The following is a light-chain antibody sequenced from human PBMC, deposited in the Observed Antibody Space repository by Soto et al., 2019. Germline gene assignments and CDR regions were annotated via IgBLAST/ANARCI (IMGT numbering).Light chain of an antibody. CDR3: QQSYSTPWT. V-gene: IGKV1-39*01. J-gene: IGKJ1*01. Sequence: DIQMTQSPSSLSASVGDRVTITCRASQSITTYLNWYQQKPGKAPKLLIYAASSLESGVPSTLRGSGSWTNFTLTISSLQPEDFATYYCQQSYSTPWTFGQGTKVEIK. CDR2: AAS. CDR1: QSITTY.